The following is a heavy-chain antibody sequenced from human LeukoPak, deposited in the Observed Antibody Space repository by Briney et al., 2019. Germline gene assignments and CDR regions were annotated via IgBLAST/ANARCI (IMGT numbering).Heavy chain of an antibody. CDR1: GYTFTGYY. D-gene: IGHD5-18*01. Sequence: GASVKVSRMASGYTFTGYYMHWVRQAPGQGREWMGWINPDSGGTKYARRLQGRVTLTRDTSIRTDYMEISRLRSDDTAVYYCERDVGRRGRYSYGKRVYYYYYGMDVWGQGTTVTVSS. CDR3: ERDVGRRGRYSYGKRVYYYYYGMDV. J-gene: IGHJ6*02. CDR2: INPDSGGT. V-gene: IGHV1-2*02.